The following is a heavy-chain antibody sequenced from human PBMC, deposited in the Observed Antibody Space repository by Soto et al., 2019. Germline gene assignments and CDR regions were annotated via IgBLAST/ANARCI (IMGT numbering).Heavy chain of an antibody. V-gene: IGHV1-18*01. CDR1: GYTFTSYG. CDR3: ARDPNWNLRNYYYYYGMDV. Sequence: ASVKVSCKASGYTFTSYGISWVRQAPGQGLEWMGWISAYNGNTDYAQKLQGRVTMTTDTSTSTAYMELRSLRSDDTAVYYCARDPNWNLRNYYYYYGMDVWGQGTTVTVSS. J-gene: IGHJ6*02. CDR2: ISAYNGNT. D-gene: IGHD1-7*01.